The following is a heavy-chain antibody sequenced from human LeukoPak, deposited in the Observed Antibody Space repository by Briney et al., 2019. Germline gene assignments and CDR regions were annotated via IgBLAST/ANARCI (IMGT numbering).Heavy chain of an antibody. CDR2: ISASSSI. CDR3: AKGEWDRAVPFDP. J-gene: IGHJ5*02. V-gene: IGHV3-23*01. D-gene: IGHD1-26*01. CDR1: GFTFSSYA. Sequence: GGSLRLSCAASGFTFSSYAMNWVRQAPGKGLEWVSGISASSSIYYADSVKGRFTISRDNSKNTLYLQMNSLRAEDTAVYYCAKGEWDRAVPFDPWGQGTLVTVSS.